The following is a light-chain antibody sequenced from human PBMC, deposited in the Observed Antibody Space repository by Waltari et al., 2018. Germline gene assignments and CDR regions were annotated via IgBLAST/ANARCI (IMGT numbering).Light chain of an antibody. J-gene: IGKJ4*01. CDR1: PTVLYSSDNKNY. CDR2: WAS. Sequence: DIVMTQSPDSLAVSLGQRATIHCTSSPTVLYSSDNKNYLAWYQQKPGQPPKLLISWASIRESGVPDRFSGSGSGTDFTLTISSLQAEDVAVYYCQQYYTPLTFGGGTKVEIK. V-gene: IGKV4-1*01. CDR3: QQYYTPLT.